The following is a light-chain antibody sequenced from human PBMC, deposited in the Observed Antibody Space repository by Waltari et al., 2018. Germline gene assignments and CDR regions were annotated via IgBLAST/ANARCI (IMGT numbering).Light chain of an antibody. Sequence: SALPQPASVSGAPGPSITISYSTVTGISGNSDFVSWSPHHQGKVPKLLIYEVIKRPPDISDRFTGSKSGNTASLSISGLQADDEADYYCCSYVQKDIWLFGRGTKVTVL. V-gene: IGLV2-23*02. J-gene: IGLJ3*02. CDR2: EVI. CDR3: CSYVQKDIWL. CDR1: TGISGNSDF.